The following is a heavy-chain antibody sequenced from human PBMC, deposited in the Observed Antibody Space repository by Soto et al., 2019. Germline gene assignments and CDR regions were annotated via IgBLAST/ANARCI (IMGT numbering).Heavy chain of an antibody. V-gene: IGHV3-33*01. CDR3: ARDRKLGGGFDWLSRGYYFDY. D-gene: IGHD3-9*01. CDR1: GFTFSSYG. CDR2: IWYDGSNK. J-gene: IGHJ4*02. Sequence: SLRLSCAASGFTFSSYGMHWVRQAPGKGLEWVAVIWYDGSNKYYADSVKGRFTISRDNSKNTLYLQMNSLRAEDTAVYYCARDRKLGGGFDWLSRGYYFDYWGQGTLVTVSS.